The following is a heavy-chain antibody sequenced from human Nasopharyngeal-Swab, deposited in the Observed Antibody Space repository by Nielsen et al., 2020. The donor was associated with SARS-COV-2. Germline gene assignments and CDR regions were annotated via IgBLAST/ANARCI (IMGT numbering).Heavy chain of an antibody. CDR1: GGSFSGYY. CDR3: ARVEDYAYYFDY. V-gene: IGHV4-34*01. CDR2: INHSGST. Sequence: SETLSLTYAVYGGSFSGYYWSWIRQPPGKGLEWIGEINHSGSTNYNPSLKSRVTISVDTSKNQFSLKLSSVTAADTAVYYCARVEDYAYYFDYWGQGTLVTVSS. J-gene: IGHJ4*02. D-gene: IGHD4-17*01.